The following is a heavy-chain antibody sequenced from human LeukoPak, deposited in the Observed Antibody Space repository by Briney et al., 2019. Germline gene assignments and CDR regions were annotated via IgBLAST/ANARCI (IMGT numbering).Heavy chain of an antibody. Sequence: ASVKVSCKASGFTFTSSAVQWVRQARGQRLEWIGWIVVGSGNTNYAQKFQERVTITRDMSTSTAYMELSSLRSEDTAVYYCAAGAAILHHYYYYYCMDVWGKGTTVTVSS. J-gene: IGHJ6*03. CDR2: IVVGSGNT. V-gene: IGHV1-58*01. D-gene: IGHD6-25*01. CDR3: AAGAAILHHYYYYYCMDV. CDR1: GFTFTSSA.